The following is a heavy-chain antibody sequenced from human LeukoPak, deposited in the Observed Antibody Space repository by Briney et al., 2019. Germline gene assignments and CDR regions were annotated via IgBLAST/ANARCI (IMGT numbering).Heavy chain of an antibody. J-gene: IGHJ4*02. Sequence: AAVKVSCKASGYTFTGYYMHWVRQAPGQGLEWMGWINPNSGGTNYAQKFQGRVTMTRDTSISTAYMELSRLRSDDTAVYYCGLIVGRLEWLLYLNYFDYWGQGTLITVSS. CDR2: INPNSGGT. CDR1: GYTFTGYY. D-gene: IGHD3-3*01. V-gene: IGHV1-2*02. CDR3: GLIVGRLEWLLYLNYFDY.